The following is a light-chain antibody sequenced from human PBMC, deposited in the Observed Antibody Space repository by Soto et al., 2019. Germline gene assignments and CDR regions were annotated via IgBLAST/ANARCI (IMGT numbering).Light chain of an antibody. CDR3: CSYAGSYTFV. J-gene: IGLJ1*01. CDR2: DVS. V-gene: IGLV2-11*01. Sequence: QSALTQPRSVSGSPGQSVTISCTGSSSDVGGYNYVSWYQHHPGKAPKVVIYDVSQRPSGVPDRLSGSKSGNTASLTISGHQAEDEADYYCCSYAGSYTFVFGSGTKVTVL. CDR1: SSDVGGYNY.